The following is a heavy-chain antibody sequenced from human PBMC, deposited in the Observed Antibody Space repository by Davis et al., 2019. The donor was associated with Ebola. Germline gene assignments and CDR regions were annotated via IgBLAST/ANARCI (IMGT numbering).Heavy chain of an antibody. CDR3: ARGGIQIWSSHYFDY. Sequence: AASVKVSCKASGYTFTSYAISWVRQAPGQGLEWLGWISPYNGNTNYAQNFQGRVTMTTDTSTSTVYMELRSLRSDDTAAYYCARGGIQIWSSHYFDYWGQGSLVTVSS. V-gene: IGHV1-18*04. CDR2: ISPYNGNT. CDR1: GYTFTSYA. J-gene: IGHJ4*02. D-gene: IGHD5-18*01.